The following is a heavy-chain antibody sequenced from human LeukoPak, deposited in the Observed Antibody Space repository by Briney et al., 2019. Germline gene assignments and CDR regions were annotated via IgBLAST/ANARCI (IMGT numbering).Heavy chain of an antibody. CDR3: ARLTYYDFWSGYPKIDYYYYYGMDV. CDR2: IYYSGST. CDR1: GGSISSYY. J-gene: IGHJ6*02. Sequence: SETLSLTCTVSGGSISSYYWSWIRQPPGKGLGWIGYIYYSGSTNYNPSLKSRVTISVDTSKNQFSLKLSSVTAADTAVYYCARLTYYDFWSGYPKIDYYYYYGMDVWGQGTTVTVSS. D-gene: IGHD3-3*01. V-gene: IGHV4-59*08.